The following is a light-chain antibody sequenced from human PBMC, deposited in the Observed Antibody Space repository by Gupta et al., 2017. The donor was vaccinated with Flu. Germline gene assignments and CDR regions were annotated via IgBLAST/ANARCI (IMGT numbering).Light chain of an antibody. Sequence: PSTLSASVGDRVTVTCRADQSARGWVAWVQQKPGKAPKLLIYQASNLESGVPSRFSGSGSGTEFTLTISNLQPDDSATYYCQQYNSDPWTFGQGTKVEIK. CDR2: QAS. V-gene: IGKV1-5*03. CDR3: QQYNSDPWT. J-gene: IGKJ1*01. CDR1: QSARGW.